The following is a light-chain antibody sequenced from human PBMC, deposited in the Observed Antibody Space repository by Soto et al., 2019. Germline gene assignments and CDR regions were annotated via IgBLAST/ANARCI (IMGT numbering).Light chain of an antibody. CDR1: QSVSNNY. Sequence: EILLTQSPCTLALSPGERATLSCRASQSVSNNYLAWYQQKPGQAPRLLMYGASSRAPGVPERFSGSGSGTDFTLTVSSLVPEDFSLYYCQQYGSSPWTFGQGTKVDIK. CDR2: GAS. V-gene: IGKV3-20*01. J-gene: IGKJ1*01. CDR3: QQYGSSPWT.